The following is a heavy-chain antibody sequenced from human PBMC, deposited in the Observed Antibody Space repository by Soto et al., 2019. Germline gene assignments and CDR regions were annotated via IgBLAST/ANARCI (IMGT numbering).Heavy chain of an antibody. J-gene: IGHJ4*02. CDR3: VKVLRRYYDSSGYHDD. CDR2: ISSNGGST. CDR1: GFTFSSYA. Sequence: PGGSLRLSCSASGFTFSSYAMHWVRQAPGKGLEYVSAISSNGGSTYYADSVKGRFTISRDNSKNTLYLQMSSLRAEDTAVYYCVKVLRRYYDSSGYHDDWSQGTLVTVGS. V-gene: IGHV3-64D*06. D-gene: IGHD3-22*01.